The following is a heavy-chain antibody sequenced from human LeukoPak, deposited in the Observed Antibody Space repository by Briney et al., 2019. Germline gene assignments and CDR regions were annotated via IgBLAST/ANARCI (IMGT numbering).Heavy chain of an antibody. V-gene: IGHV1-18*01. Sequence: ASVKVSCKASGYTFTSYGISWVRQAPGQGLEWMGWISAYNGNTNYAQKLQGRATMTTDTSTSTAYMELRSLRSDDTAVYYCARGGPSYGSGSDAFDIWGQGTMVTVSS. J-gene: IGHJ3*02. CDR2: ISAYNGNT. D-gene: IGHD3-10*01. CDR3: ARGGPSYGSGSDAFDI. CDR1: GYTFTSYG.